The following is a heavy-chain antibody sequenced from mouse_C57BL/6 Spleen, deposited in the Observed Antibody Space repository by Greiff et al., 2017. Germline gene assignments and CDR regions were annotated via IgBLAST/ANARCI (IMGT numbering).Heavy chain of an antibody. CDR1: GFTFSSYA. CDR3: ALNYDYAMDY. J-gene: IGHJ4*01. CDR2: ISDGGSYT. Sequence: EVQVVESGGGLVKPGGSLKLSCAASGFTFSSYAMSWVRQTPEKRLEWVATISDGGSYTYYPDNVKGRFTISRDNAKNNLYLQMSHLKSEDTAMYYCALNYDYAMDYWGQGTSVTVSS. D-gene: IGHD2-1*01. V-gene: IGHV5-4*01.